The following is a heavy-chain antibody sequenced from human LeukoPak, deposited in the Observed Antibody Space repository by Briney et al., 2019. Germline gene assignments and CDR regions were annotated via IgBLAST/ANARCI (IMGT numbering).Heavy chain of an antibody. CDR2: INTNTGNP. CDR3: ATLPVIAAAGPWWYYYMDV. Sequence: ASVKVSCKASGYTFTSYAMNWVRQAPGQGLEWMGWINTNTGNPTYAQGFTGRFVFSLDTSVSTAYLQISSLKAEDTAVYYCATLPVIAAAGPWWYYYMDVWGKGTTVTVSS. D-gene: IGHD6-13*01. V-gene: IGHV7-4-1*02. CDR1: GYTFTSYA. J-gene: IGHJ6*03.